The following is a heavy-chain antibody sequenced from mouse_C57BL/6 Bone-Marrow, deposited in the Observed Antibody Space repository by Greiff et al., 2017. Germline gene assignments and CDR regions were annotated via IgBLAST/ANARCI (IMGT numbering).Heavy chain of an antibody. V-gene: IGHV5-9-1*02. Sequence: EVQRVESGEGLVKPGGSLKLSCAASGFTFSSYAMSWVRQTPEKRLEWVAYISSGGDYIYYADPVKGRFTISRDHARNTLYLQMSSLKSEDTAMYYCTREGAWCAYWGQGTLVTVSA. CDR3: TREGAWCAY. J-gene: IGHJ3*01. CDR2: ISSGGDYI. CDR1: GFTFSSYA.